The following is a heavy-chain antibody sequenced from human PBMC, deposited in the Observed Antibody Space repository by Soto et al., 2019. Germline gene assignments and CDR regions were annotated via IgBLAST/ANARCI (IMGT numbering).Heavy chain of an antibody. J-gene: IGHJ4*02. CDR1: GGTFSTNP. D-gene: IGHD2-15*01. V-gene: IGHV1-69*06. CDR3: ARRDSGGFYRYFDS. CDR2: TGSGTGPG. Sequence: QVQLVQSGAEVKKPGSSVKVSCKASGGTFSTNPISWVRQAPGQGLEWMGGTGSGTGPGNHEQKFQGRLTITVDKATSTVYMELSSLSSEDTAMYYCARRDSGGFYRYFDSWGQGTLVTVSS.